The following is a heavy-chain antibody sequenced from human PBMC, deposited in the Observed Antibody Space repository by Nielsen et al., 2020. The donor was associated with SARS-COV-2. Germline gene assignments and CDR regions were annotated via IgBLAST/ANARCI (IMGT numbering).Heavy chain of an antibody. CDR1: GFTFDDYA. CDR2: ISWNSGSI. D-gene: IGHD6-13*01. J-gene: IGHJ4*02. Sequence: SLKISCAASGFTFDDYAMHWVRQDPGKGLEWVSGISWNSGSIGYADSVKGRFTISRDNAKNSLYLQMNSLRAEDTALYYCAKLSDSSSWYVDYWGQGTLVTVSS. V-gene: IGHV3-9*01. CDR3: AKLSDSSSWYVDY.